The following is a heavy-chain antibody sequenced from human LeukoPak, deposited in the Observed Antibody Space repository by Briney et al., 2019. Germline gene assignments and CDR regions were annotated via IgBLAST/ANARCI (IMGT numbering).Heavy chain of an antibody. Sequence: GGSLRLSCAASGFTFSSYSMNWVRQAPGKGLEWVSYISSSSSIIYYVDSVKGRFTISRDNAKNSLYLQMNSLRAEDTAVYYCARDPNKLANFDHWGQGTLVTVSS. D-gene: IGHD1-7*01. J-gene: IGHJ4*02. CDR2: ISSSSSII. CDR1: GFTFSSYS. V-gene: IGHV3-48*01. CDR3: ARDPNKLANFDH.